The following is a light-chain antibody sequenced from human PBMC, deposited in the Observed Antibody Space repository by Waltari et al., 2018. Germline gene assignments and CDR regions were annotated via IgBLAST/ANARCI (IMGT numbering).Light chain of an antibody. CDR3: QQYNRWPPIT. CDR1: QSVSSN. J-gene: IGKJ5*01. V-gene: IGKV3-15*01. CDR2: DAS. Sequence: VVLTQSPATLSVSPGESATISCRASQSVSSNLAWYQQKPGQAHRLLIYDASTRASSIPARFRGSGSGTEFTLTINSLQSEDSATYYCQQYNRWPPITFGQGTRLDIK.